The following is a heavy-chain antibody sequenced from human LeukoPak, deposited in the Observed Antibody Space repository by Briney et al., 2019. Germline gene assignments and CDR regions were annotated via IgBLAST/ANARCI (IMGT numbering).Heavy chain of an antibody. D-gene: IGHD3-22*01. CDR2: IWFDGTNK. V-gene: IGHV3-33*06. CDR1: GFTFSSYG. J-gene: IGHJ4*02. Sequence: GGSLRLSCAASGFTFSSYGMHWVRQAPGKGLEWVAAIWFDGTNKYSADAVKGRFTISRDNSKNTLFLQMNSLRDEDTAVYYCAKHYYDSSGTPRYFDYWGQGTLVTVSS. CDR3: AKHYYDSSGTPRYFDY.